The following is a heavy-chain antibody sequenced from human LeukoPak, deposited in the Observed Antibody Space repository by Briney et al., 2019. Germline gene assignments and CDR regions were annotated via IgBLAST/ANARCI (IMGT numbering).Heavy chain of an antibody. D-gene: IGHD3-3*01. V-gene: IGHV1-2*02. J-gene: IGHJ5*02. Sequence: ASVKVSCKASGYTFTGYYMHWVRQAPGQGLEWMGWINPNSGGTNYAQKFQGRVTMTRDTSISTAYMELSRLRSDDTAVYYCARANVLRFSWFDPWGQGTLVTVSS. CDR2: INPNSGGT. CDR1: GYTFTGYY. CDR3: ARANVLRFSWFDP.